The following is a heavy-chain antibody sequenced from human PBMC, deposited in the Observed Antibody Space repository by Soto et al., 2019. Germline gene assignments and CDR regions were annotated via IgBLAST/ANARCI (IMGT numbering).Heavy chain of an antibody. J-gene: IGHJ4*02. Sequence: QVQLVQSGAEVKKPGSSVKVSCKASGGTFTGYTITWVRQAPRQGLEWMGRIIPILGITNYAQNFQGRVTITADKSTSTAYMDLSSRTSEDTAVYYCAMGGPWDYGSGTRPYDYWGQGTLFTVSS. V-gene: IGHV1-69*02. D-gene: IGHD3-10*01. CDR3: AMGGPWDYGSGTRPYDY. CDR1: GGTFTGYT. CDR2: IIPILGIT.